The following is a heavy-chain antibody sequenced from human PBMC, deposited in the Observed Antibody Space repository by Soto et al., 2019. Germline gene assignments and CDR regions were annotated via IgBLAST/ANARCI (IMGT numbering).Heavy chain of an antibody. CDR2: IGRSGSSI. D-gene: IGHD3-22*01. V-gene: IGHV3-11*01. J-gene: IGHJ4*02. CDR3: ARTDSSAYYVDD. CDR1: GFTFRDYY. Sequence: QVQLVESGGGLVKPGGSLRLSCAASGFTFRDYYMSWIRQAPGKGLEWVSYIGRSGSSIYYADSVKGRFTISRDNAKNALYLQMNSLRAEDTAVYYGARTDSSAYYVDDWGQGTLVTVAS.